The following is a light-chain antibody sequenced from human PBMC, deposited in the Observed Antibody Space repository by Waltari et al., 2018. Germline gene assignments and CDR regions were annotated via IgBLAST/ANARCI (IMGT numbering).Light chain of an antibody. V-gene: IGLV2-23*02. CDR3: CSHAGNYIFHV. Sequence: QSALTQPASVSGSPGQSITISCTGTSSDVGSYNLVSWYQQHPGEAPKLMIYDVSKRPSGVPDRFSGSKSGNTASLTISGLQAEDDADYYCCSHAGNYIFHVFGTGTKVTVL. J-gene: IGLJ1*01. CDR1: SSDVGSYNL. CDR2: DVS.